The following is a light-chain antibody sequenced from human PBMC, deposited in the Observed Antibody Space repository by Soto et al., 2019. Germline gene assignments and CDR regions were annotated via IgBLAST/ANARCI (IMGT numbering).Light chain of an antibody. V-gene: IGKV1-39*01. CDR3: QRSYGSPPWT. Sequence: DIQMTQSPSSLSASVGDRVTIICRSSQNINNYLNWYQQKPGKAPKLLIYGASTLQSGVPSRFSGGGSGTDFTLTISRLQPEDFATYYCQRSYGSPPWTFGQGTKVDIK. J-gene: IGKJ1*01. CDR2: GAS. CDR1: QNINNY.